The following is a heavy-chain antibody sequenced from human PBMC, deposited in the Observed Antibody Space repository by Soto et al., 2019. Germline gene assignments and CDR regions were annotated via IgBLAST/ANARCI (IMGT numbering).Heavy chain of an antibody. CDR2: IIPLLGLP. Sequence: QVQLVQSGAEVKKPGSSVKVSCKASGGTFSSDTINWVRQAPGQGLEWMGRIIPLLGLPNYAQKFQGRVTITADKSTNIAYMELSSLRSEDTAVYYCASYCSGNRCYSSNNDPWGQGTLVTVSS. D-gene: IGHD2-15*01. V-gene: IGHV1-69*02. CDR1: GGTFSSDT. J-gene: IGHJ5*02. CDR3: ASYCSGNRCYSSNNDP.